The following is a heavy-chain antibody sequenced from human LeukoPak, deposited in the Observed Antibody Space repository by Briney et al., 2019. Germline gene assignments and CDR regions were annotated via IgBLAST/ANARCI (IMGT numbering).Heavy chain of an antibody. CDR2: INPSDGST. CDR1: GYTFTSYY. D-gene: IGHD3-9*01. Sequence: ASVKVSCKASGYTFTSYYMHWLRQAPGQGLEWMGIINPSDGSTSYTQRFQGRVTVTRDTSTSTVYMELSSLRSEDTAVYYCARDSTGHSNFDYWGQGTLVTVSS. CDR3: ARDSTGHSNFDY. V-gene: IGHV1-46*01. J-gene: IGHJ4*02.